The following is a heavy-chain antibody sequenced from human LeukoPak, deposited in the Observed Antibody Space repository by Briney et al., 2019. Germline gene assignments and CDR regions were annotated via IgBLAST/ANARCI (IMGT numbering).Heavy chain of an antibody. D-gene: IGHD1-14*01. CDR2: ISYDGSNK. J-gene: IGHJ4*02. CDR3: ARVPRTESNLDY. Sequence: GSLRLSCAASGFTFSSYGIHWVRQAPGKGLEWVAVISYDGSNKYYADSVKGRFTISRDNAKNSLYLQMNSLRAEDTAVYYCARVPRTESNLDYWGQGTLVTVSS. V-gene: IGHV3-30*03. CDR1: GFTFSSYG.